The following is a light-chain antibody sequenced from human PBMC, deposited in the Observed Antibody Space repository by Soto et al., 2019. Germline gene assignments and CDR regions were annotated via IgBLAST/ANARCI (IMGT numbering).Light chain of an antibody. J-gene: IGKJ5*01. CDR3: QQYNNWPFS. CDR2: DVS. V-gene: IGKV3-15*01. Sequence: EMVMSQSPATLSVYTGERATLSCRAGQGVTTNFAWYQQKSGQSPRLLIYDVSTRATGVPARFSGTGSETDFTLTISGLQSDDSAVYFCQQYNNWPFSFGQGGRLEIK. CDR1: QGVTTN.